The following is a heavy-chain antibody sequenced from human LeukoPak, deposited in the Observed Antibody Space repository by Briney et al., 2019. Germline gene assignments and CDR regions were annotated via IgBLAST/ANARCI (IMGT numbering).Heavy chain of an antibody. J-gene: IGHJ4*02. Sequence: SETLSLTCAVYGGSFSGYYWSWIRQPPGKGLEWIGEINHSGSTNYNPSLKSRVTISVDTSKNQFSLKLSSVTAADTAVYYCARGRGYSYGWGQGTLVTVSS. CDR1: GGSFSGYY. CDR3: ARGRGYSYG. V-gene: IGHV4-34*01. D-gene: IGHD5-18*01. CDR2: INHSGST.